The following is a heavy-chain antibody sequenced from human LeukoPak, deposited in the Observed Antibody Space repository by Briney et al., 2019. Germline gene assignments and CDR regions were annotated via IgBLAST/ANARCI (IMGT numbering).Heavy chain of an antibody. J-gene: IGHJ4*02. V-gene: IGHV1-69*01. Sequence: SVKVSCKASGGTFSSYAISWVRQAPGQGLEWMGGIIPIFGTANYAQKFQGRVTITADESTSTAYMELSSLRSEDTAVYYCASPTLVQLEALSYWGQGTLVTVSS. CDR3: ASPTLVQLEALSY. CDR1: GGTFSSYA. CDR2: IIPIFGTA. D-gene: IGHD1-1*01.